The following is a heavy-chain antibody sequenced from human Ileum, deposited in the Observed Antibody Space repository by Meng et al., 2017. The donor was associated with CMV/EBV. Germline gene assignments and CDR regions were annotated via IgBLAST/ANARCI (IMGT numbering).Heavy chain of an antibody. J-gene: IGHJ6*02. Sequence: GGSLRLSCVVSGFTFSNYWMNWVRQAPGKGLEWVANIKQDGSEKYYVDSVKGRFTISRDNAKNSLFLQMNSLSAEDTAVYYCARNHLYYYYGMDVWGQGTTVTVSS. V-gene: IGHV3-7*01. CDR2: IKQDGSEK. CDR1: GFTFSNYW. CDR3: ARNHLYYYYGMDV. D-gene: IGHD1-14*01.